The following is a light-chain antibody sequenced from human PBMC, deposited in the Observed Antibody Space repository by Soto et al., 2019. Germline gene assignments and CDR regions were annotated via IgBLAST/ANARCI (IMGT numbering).Light chain of an antibody. CDR3: AAWDDSLNGVV. CDR1: SSNFGSNT. J-gene: IGLJ2*01. V-gene: IGLV1-44*01. CDR2: SNN. Sequence: QLVLTQPPSASGTPGQRVTISCSGSSSNFGSNTVNWYQQLPGTAPKLLIYSNNQRPSGVPDRFSGSKSGTSASLAISGLQPEDEADYYCAAWDDSLNGVVFGGGTKLIVL.